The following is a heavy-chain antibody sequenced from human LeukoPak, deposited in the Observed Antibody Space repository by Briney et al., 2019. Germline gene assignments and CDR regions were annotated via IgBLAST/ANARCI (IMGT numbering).Heavy chain of an antibody. J-gene: IGHJ4*02. D-gene: IGHD3-16*01. V-gene: IGHV6-1*01. CDR2: TYFRSKWYN. Sequence: SQTLSLTCAISGDSVSSNSATWNWIRLSPSRGLEWLGRTYFRSKWYNDYAVSVRSRITINPDTSKNHFSLQLNSVTPEDTAVYYCARTTFYFDYWGQGTLVTVSS. CDR3: ARTTFYFDY. CDR1: GDSVSSNSAT.